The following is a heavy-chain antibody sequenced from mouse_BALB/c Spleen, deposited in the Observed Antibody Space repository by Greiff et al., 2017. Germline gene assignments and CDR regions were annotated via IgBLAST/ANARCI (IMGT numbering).Heavy chain of an antibody. CDR3: AREIDDYGWYFDV. Sequence: VQLQQSGPGLVAPSQSLSITCTVSGFSLTGYGVNWVRQPPGKGLEWLGMIWGDGSTDYNSALKSRLSISKDNSKSQVFLKMNSLQTDDTARYYCAREIDDYGWYFDVWGAGTTVTVSS. CDR2: IWGDGST. J-gene: IGHJ1*01. V-gene: IGHV2-6-7*01. D-gene: IGHD2-4*01. CDR1: GFSLTGYG.